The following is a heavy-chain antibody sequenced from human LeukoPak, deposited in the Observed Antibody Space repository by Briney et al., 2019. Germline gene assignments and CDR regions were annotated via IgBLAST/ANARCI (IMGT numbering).Heavy chain of an antibody. J-gene: IGHJ6*02. CDR3: AKGPYCSSTSCLPELYYYGMDV. CDR2: ISGSGGST. Sequence: GGSLRLSYAASGFTFSSYAMSWVRQAPGKGLEWVSAISGSGGSTYYADSVKGRFTISRDNSKNTLYLQMNSLRAEDTAVYYCAKGPYCSSTSCLPELYYYGMDVWGQGTTVTVSS. CDR1: GFTFSSYA. D-gene: IGHD2-2*01. V-gene: IGHV3-23*01.